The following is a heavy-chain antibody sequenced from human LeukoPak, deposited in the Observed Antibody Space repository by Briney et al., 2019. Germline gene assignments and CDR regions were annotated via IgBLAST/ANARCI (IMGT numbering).Heavy chain of an antibody. CDR2: ISGSGGST. V-gene: IGHV3-23*01. J-gene: IGHJ5*02. CDR3: AKGLSISRLYWFDP. D-gene: IGHD3-3*02. CDR1: GFTFSSYA. Sequence: PGGSLRLSCAASGFTFSSYAMSWVRQAPGKGLDWVSAISGSGGSTYYADSVNGRFTISRDNSKNTLYLQMNSLRAEDTAVYYCAKGLSISRLYWFDPWGQGTLVTVSS.